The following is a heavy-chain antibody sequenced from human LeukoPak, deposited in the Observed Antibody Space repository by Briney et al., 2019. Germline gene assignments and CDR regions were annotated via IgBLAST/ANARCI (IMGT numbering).Heavy chain of an antibody. D-gene: IGHD3-3*01. CDR3: ARCYDFWTGYFDY. Sequence: ASVKVSCKTSGYAFSSFAIAWARQAPGQGLEWMGWISTYTNTNAAQKFQGRVTMTTDTSTSTAYMELTSLRSDDTAVYYCARCYDFWTGYFDYWGQGTRVTLSS. CDR1: GYAFSSFA. J-gene: IGHJ4*02. V-gene: IGHV1-18*01. CDR2: ISTYTNT.